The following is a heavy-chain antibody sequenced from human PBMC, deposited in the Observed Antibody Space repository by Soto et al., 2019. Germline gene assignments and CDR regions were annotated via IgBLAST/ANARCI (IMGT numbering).Heavy chain of an antibody. D-gene: IGHD6-19*01. CDR2: IWYDGSNK. V-gene: IGHV3-33*01. Sequence: QVQLVESGGGVVQPGRSLRLSCAASGFTFSSYGMHWVRQAPGKGLEWVAVIWYDGSNKYYVDSVKGRFTISRDNSKNTLYLQMNSLRAEDTAVYYCARDWAVAAKPGWYFDLWGRGTLVTVSS. J-gene: IGHJ2*01. CDR1: GFTFSSYG. CDR3: ARDWAVAAKPGWYFDL.